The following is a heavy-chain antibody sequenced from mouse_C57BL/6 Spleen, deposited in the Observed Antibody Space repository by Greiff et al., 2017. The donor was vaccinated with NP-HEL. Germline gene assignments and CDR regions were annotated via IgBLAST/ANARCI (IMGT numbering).Heavy chain of an antibody. Sequence: QVQLKESGTELVKPGASVKLSCKASGYTFTSYWMHWVKQRPGQGLEWIGNINPSNGGTNYNEKFKSKATLTVDKSSSTAYMQLSSLTSEDSAVYYCARSGSGYVGAWFAYWGQGTLVTVSA. V-gene: IGHV1-53*01. CDR3: ARSGSGYVGAWFAY. J-gene: IGHJ3*01. CDR2: INPSNGGT. CDR1: GYTFTSYW. D-gene: IGHD3-2*02.